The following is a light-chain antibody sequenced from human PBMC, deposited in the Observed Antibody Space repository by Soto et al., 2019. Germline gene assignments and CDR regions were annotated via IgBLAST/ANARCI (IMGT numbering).Light chain of an antibody. CDR1: QTISSW. CDR2: KAS. J-gene: IGKJ1*01. CDR3: QHYNSYSEA. V-gene: IGKV1-5*03. Sequence: DIQMTQSPSTLSGSVGDRVTITCRASQTISSWLAWYQQKPGKAPKLLIYKASTLKSGVPSRFSGSGSGTEFTLPISSLQPDDFATHYCQHYNSYSEAFGQGTKVELK.